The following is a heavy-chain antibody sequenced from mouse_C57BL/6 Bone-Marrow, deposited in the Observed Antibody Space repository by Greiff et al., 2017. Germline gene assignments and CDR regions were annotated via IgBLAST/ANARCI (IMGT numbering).Heavy chain of an antibody. V-gene: IGHV1-7*01. CDR1: GYTFTSYW. CDR2: INPSSGYT. Sequence: VKLMESGAELAKPGASVKLSCKASGYTFTSYWMHWVKQRPGQGLEWIGYINPSSGYTKYNQKFKDKATLTADKSSRTAYMQLSSLTYEDSAVYYCARRFTTVVAARDYWGQGTSVTVSS. D-gene: IGHD1-1*01. CDR3: ARRFTTVVAARDY. J-gene: IGHJ4*01.